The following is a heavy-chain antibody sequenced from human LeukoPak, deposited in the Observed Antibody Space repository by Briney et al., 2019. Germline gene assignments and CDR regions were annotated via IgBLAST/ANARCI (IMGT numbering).Heavy chain of an antibody. D-gene: IGHD4-17*01. CDR1: GGSISSSNYY. CDR2: IYYSGNT. J-gene: IGHJ5*02. CDR3: ARGLPKIDSGDYGGTWFDP. Sequence: SETLSLTCTISGGSISSSNYYWAWIRQPPGKGLEWIGSIYYSGNTYYNPSLNSRVTISLDTSNNQFSLKLSSVTAADTAVYYCARGLPKIDSGDYGGTWFDPWGQGTLVTVSS. V-gene: IGHV4-39*07.